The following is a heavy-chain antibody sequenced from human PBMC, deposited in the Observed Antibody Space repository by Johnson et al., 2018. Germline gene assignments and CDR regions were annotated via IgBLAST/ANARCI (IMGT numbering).Heavy chain of an antibody. CDR1: GFTFSSSG. CDR3: ARGGYDHYGSGRLPHDAFDI. CDR2: IWYDGSNK. D-gene: IGHD3-10*01. V-gene: IGHV3-33*01. Sequence: QVQLVESGGGVVQPGRSLRLSCAASGFTFSSSGMNWVRQAPGKGLEWVAVIWYDGSNKYYADSVKGRFTISRDNSKNTLYLQMNSRRAEDTAAYYCARGGYDHYGSGRLPHDAFDIWGQCTRVTVTS. J-gene: IGHJ3*02.